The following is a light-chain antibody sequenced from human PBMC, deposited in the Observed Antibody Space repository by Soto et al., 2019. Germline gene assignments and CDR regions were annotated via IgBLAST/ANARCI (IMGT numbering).Light chain of an antibody. CDR2: DSS. V-gene: IGKV3-11*01. CDR3: QQRKHWPPIT. CDR1: QSVDKF. J-gene: IGKJ5*01. Sequence: EVELTQSPAPLSLSPGETATLSCMASQSVDKFLAWYQQRPGQPPRLLIFDSSNRATGVPVRFSGSGSGTVFTLTIGSLEPEDSAVYYCQQRKHWPPITLGQGTRLEI.